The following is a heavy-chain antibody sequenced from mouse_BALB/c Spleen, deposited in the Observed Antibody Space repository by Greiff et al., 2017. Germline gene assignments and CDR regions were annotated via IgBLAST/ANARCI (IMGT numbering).Heavy chain of an antibody. CDR2: ISSGGSYT. CDR1: GFTFSSYT. D-gene: IGHD1-1*01. Sequence: EVMLVESGGGLVKPGGSLKLSCAASGFTFSSYTMSWVRQTPEKRLEWVATISSGGSYTYYPDSVKGRFTISRDNAKNTLYLQMSSLKSEDTAMYYCTRGDYYGSSYGYAMDYWGQGTSVTVSS. CDR3: TRGDYYGSSYGYAMDY. J-gene: IGHJ4*01. V-gene: IGHV5-6-4*01.